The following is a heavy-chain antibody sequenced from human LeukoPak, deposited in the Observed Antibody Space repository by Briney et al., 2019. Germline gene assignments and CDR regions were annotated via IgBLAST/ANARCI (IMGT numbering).Heavy chain of an antibody. J-gene: IGHJ6*03. V-gene: IGHV3-48*02. CDR2: ISSSSSTI. Sequence: GGSLRLSCAASGFTFSNYAMNWVRQAPGKGLEWVSYISSSSSTIYYADSMKGRFTISRDNAKNPLYLQMNSLRDGDTAVYYCKGSSWYNYYYMDVWGKGTTVTVSS. CDR1: GFTFSNYA. CDR3: KGSSWYNYYYMDV. D-gene: IGHD6-13*01.